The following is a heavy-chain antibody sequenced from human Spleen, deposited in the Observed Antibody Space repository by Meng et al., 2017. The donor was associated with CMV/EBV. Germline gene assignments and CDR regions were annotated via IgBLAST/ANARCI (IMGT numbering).Heavy chain of an antibody. CDR2: IYYSGST. CDR1: GGSIRDYY. V-gene: IGHV4-59*01. D-gene: IGHD1-14*01. Sequence: SETLSLTCAVSGGSIRDYYWSWIRQSPGKGLEWIGYIYYSGSTNYNPSFRSRITISVNPSKTQISLKRRSETAADTALYYCGRSALPPEVLPIATEFDSWGQGTLVTVSS. CDR3: GRSALPPEVLPIATEFDS. J-gene: IGHJ4*02.